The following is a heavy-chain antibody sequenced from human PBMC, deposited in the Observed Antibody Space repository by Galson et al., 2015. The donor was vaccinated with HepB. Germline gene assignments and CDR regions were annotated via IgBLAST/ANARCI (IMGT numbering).Heavy chain of an antibody. Sequence: SVKVSCKASGYTFTTYYIHWVRQAPGQGLEWMGRINPNSGDTSYAQNLQGRVTVTRDTSFSTAYMGVTGLRSDDTAVYYCARDRVGCSSTSGCLLHYSVQGTLVTVSS. CDR3: ARDRVGCSSTSGCLLHY. CDR2: INPNSGDT. CDR1: GYTFTTYY. J-gene: IGHJ4*02. D-gene: IGHD2-2*01. V-gene: IGHV1-2*06.